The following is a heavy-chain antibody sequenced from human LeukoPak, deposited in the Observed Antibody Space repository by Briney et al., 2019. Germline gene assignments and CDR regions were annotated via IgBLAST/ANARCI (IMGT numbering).Heavy chain of an antibody. D-gene: IGHD4-17*01. CDR1: GFTSNTYS. CDR2: ISSISNII. J-gene: IGHJ5*01. Sequence: GGSLRLSCAASGFTSNTYSMNWVRQAPGKGLEGVSYISSISNIIHYADSVKGRFTISRDNAKNSLFLQMNSLRAEDTAVYYCARDDYGDYLGWFDSWGQGTLVTVSS. CDR3: ARDDYGDYLGWFDS. V-gene: IGHV3-48*04.